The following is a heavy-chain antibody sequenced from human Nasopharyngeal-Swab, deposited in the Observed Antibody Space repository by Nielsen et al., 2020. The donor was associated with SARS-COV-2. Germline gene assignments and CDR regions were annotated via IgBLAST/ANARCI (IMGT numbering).Heavy chain of an antibody. CDR2: INNDATTT. CDR1: GFTFSSYW. J-gene: IGHJ4*02. Sequence: GESLKISCAASGFTFSSYWMHWVRQAPGKGLVWVSRINNDATTTSYADSVKGRFTISRDNAKNTLYLQMNSLRVEDTAVYYCARGLNGYNTFDYWGQGTLVTVSS. CDR3: ARGLNGYNTFDY. D-gene: IGHD5-24*01. V-gene: IGHV3-74*01.